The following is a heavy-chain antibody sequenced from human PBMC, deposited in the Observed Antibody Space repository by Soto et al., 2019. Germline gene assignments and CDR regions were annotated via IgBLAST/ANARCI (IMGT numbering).Heavy chain of an antibody. CDR2: IKQDGSEK. D-gene: IGHD3-22*01. V-gene: IGHV3-7*01. Sequence: GGSLRLSCAASGFTFSSYWMSWVRQAPGKGLAWVANIKQDGSEKYYVDSVKGRSTISRDNAKNSLYLQMNSLRAEDTAVYYCARVYYDSSGYYRYYYYYGMDVWGQGTTVTVSS. CDR1: GFTFSSYW. J-gene: IGHJ6*02. CDR3: ARVYYDSSGYYRYYYYYGMDV.